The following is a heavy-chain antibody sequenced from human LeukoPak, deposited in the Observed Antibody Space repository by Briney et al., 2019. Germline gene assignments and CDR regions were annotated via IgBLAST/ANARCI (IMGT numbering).Heavy chain of an antibody. J-gene: IGHJ6*02. Sequence: LVKVSCKASGGTFSSYAISWVRQAPGQGLEWMGRIIPILGIANYAQKFQGRVTITADKSTSTAYMEPSSLRSEDTAVYYCARVGSGSYDPYYYYYGMDVWGQGTTVTVSS. CDR3: ARVGSGSYDPYYYYYGMDV. CDR2: IIPILGIA. D-gene: IGHD3-10*01. V-gene: IGHV1-69*04. CDR1: GGTFSSYA.